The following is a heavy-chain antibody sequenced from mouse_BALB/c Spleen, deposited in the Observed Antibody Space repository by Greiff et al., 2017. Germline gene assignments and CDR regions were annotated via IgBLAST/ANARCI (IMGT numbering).Heavy chain of an antibody. D-gene: IGHD2-2*01. J-gene: IGHJ2*01. CDR3: DREATGYYGDDPYFDD. V-gene: IGHV1S41*01. Sequence: DLVKPGASVKLSCKASGYTFTSYWINWIKQRPGQGLEWIGRIAPGSGSTYYNEMFKGKATLTVDTSSSTAYIQLSSLTSEDSAVYVCDREATGYYGDDPYFDDWGQGTTVTVSS. CDR2: IAPGSGST. CDR1: GYTFTSYW.